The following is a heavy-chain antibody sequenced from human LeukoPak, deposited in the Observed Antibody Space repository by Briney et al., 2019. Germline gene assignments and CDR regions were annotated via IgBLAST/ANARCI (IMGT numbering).Heavy chain of an antibody. CDR3: ARDQRQYQLLFNWFDP. D-gene: IGHD2-2*01. CDR1: GGSISSYY. Sequence: SETLSLTCTVSGGSISSYYWSWIRQPAGKGLEWIGRIYTSGSTNYNPSLKSRVTMSVDTSKNQFSLKPSSVTAADTAVYYCARDQRQYQLLFNWFDPWGQGTLVTVSS. CDR2: IYTSGST. V-gene: IGHV4-4*07. J-gene: IGHJ5*02.